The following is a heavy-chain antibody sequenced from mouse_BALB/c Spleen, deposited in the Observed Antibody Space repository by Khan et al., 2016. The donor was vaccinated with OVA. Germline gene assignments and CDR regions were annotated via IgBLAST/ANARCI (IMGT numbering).Heavy chain of an antibody. CDR1: GYTFTNYG. V-gene: IGHV9-3-1*01. Sequence: QIQLVQSGPELKKPGETVKISCKASGYTFTNYGMNWVKQSPGKALKWMGWLNTYTGEPTYADDFKGLFALSLETSTNTAYLQINNLINEDTATYSCARPPYVSCTLDHWGQGTSVTVSS. CDR2: LNTYTGEP. J-gene: IGHJ4*01. D-gene: IGHD1-1*01. CDR3: ARPPYVSCTLDH.